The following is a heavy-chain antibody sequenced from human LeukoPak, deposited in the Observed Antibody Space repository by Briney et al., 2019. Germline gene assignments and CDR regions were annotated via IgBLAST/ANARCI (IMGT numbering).Heavy chain of an antibody. CDR2: DYPGDSNT. D-gene: IGHD2-15*01. V-gene: IGHV5-51*01. CDR3: VRTPTCSSGSCYPNWFDS. J-gene: IGHJ5*01. Sequence: GESLKISCQGSGYSFTNNWIGWVRQMPGKGLEWKAIDYPGDSNTKYSPSFQDQVTISADKSITTAYLQWSRLKASDTAMYYCVRTPTCSSGSCYPNWFDSWGQGTLVTVSS. CDR1: GYSFTNNW.